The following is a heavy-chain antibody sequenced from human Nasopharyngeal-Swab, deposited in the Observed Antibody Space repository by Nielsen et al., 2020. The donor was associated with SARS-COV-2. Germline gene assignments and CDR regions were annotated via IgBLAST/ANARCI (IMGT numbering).Heavy chain of an antibody. Sequence: VRQAPGKGLEWVSSISTSSTNLYYADSVKGRLTISRDNARNSLYLQMNSLRVEDTAVYYCARGPAGSYGDFDYWGQGILVTVSS. V-gene: IGHV3-21*01. D-gene: IGHD4-17*01. CDR2: ISTSSTNL. J-gene: IGHJ4*02. CDR3: ARGPAGSYGDFDY.